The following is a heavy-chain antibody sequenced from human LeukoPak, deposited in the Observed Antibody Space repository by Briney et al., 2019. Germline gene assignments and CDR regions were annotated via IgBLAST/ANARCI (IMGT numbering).Heavy chain of an antibody. V-gene: IGHV3-23*01. Sequence: GGSLRLSCAASGFTFSSYGINWVRQAPGKGLEWVSGISGNGGSTYYADSVKGRFTISRDNSKNTLYLQMNSLRAEDTAVYYCATPPTVTTDYWGQRTLVTVSS. CDR1: GFTFSSYG. J-gene: IGHJ4*02. CDR2: ISGNGGST. D-gene: IGHD4-17*01. CDR3: ATPPTVTTDY.